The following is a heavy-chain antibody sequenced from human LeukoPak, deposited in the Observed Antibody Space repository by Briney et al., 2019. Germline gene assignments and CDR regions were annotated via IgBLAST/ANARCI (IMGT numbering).Heavy chain of an antibody. CDR1: GGSISSSSYY. J-gene: IGHJ4*02. D-gene: IGHD6-6*01. CDR3: ARWYSSSSDYFDY. Sequence: ASETLSLTCTVSGGSISSSSYYWGWIRQPPGKGLEWIGSIYYSGSTYYNPSLKSRVTISVDTSKNQFSLKLSSVTAADTAVYYCARWYSSSSDYFDYWGQGTLVTVSS. V-gene: IGHV4-39*07. CDR2: IYYSGST.